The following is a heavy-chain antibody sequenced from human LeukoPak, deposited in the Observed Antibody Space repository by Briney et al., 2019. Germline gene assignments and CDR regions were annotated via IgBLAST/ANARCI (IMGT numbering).Heavy chain of an antibody. J-gene: IGHJ6*02. D-gene: IGHD4-17*01. V-gene: IGHV3-7*01. Sequence: PGGSLRLSCADSGFSFSRYWMSWVRQAPGKRLEWVANIKEDGSEKYYVDSVKGRFTISRDNAKNSLYLQMNSLRAEDTAVYYCARDNDYGDYYYGVDVWGQGTTVTVSS. CDR3: ARDNDYGDYYYGVDV. CDR2: IKEDGSEK. CDR1: GFSFSRYW.